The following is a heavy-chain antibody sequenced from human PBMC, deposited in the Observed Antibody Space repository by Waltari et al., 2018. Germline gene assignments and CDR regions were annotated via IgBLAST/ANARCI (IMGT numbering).Heavy chain of an antibody. Sequence: QLQLQESGPGLVKPSETLSLTCTVSGGSISSSSYYWGWVRQSPGKGLEWIGGIYYSGSTYYNPTLKSRVTISGDTSKNHFSLKLSSVTAADTAVYYCARHWKKSGYRFDPWGQGTLVTVSS. CDR1: GGSISSSSYY. CDR2: IYYSGST. J-gene: IGHJ5*02. D-gene: IGHD5-12*01. V-gene: IGHV4-39*01. CDR3: ARHWKKSGYRFDP.